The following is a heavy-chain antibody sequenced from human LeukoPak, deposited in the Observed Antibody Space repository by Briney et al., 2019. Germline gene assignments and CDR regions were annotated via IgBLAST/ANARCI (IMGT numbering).Heavy chain of an antibody. Sequence: GGSLRLSCAASGFTFSSYGMHWVRQAPGKGLEWVAVIWYDGSNKYYADSVKGRFTISRDNSQNTLYLQMNSLRVEDTAVYYCEKDTGLVGATRYYFDYWGQGTLVTVSS. CDR1: GFTFSSYG. CDR3: EKDTGLVGATRYYFDY. D-gene: IGHD1-26*01. J-gene: IGHJ4*02. CDR2: IWYDGSNK. V-gene: IGHV3-33*06.